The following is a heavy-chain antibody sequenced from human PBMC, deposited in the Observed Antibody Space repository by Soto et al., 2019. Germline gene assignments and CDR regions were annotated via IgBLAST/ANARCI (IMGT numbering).Heavy chain of an antibody. CDR2: IWYDGSNK. CDR3: AGDDPWTSPSFDY. V-gene: IGHV3-33*01. J-gene: IGHJ4*02. Sequence: QVQLVESGGGVVQPGRSLRLSCAASGFTFSSYGMHWVRQAPGEGLEWVAVIWYDGSNKYYADSVKGRFTISRDNSKNTLYLQMNSLRAEDTAVYYCAGDDPWTSPSFDYWGQGTLVTVSS. CDR1: GFTFSSYG.